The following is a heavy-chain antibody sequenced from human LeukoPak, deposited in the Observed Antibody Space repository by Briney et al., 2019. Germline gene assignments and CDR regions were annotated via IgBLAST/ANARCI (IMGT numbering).Heavy chain of an antibody. CDR1: GYTFTSYY. Sequence: ASVKVSCKASGYTFTSYYMHWVRQAPGQGLEWMGIINPSGGSTSYAQKFQGRVTMTRDTSTSTVYMELSSLRSEDAAVYYCARVVMGAKDAFDIWGQGTMVTVSS. D-gene: IGHD1-26*01. J-gene: IGHJ3*02. V-gene: IGHV1-46*01. CDR2: INPSGGST. CDR3: ARVVMGAKDAFDI.